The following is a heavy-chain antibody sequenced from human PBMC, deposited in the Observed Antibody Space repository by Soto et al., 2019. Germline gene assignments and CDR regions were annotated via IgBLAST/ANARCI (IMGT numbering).Heavy chain of an antibody. V-gene: IGHV3-15*07. D-gene: IGHD3-22*01. J-gene: IGHJ3*02. CDR1: GFTFSNAW. CDR2: IKSKTDGGTT. Sequence: GGSLRLSCAASGFTFSNAWMNWVRQAPGKGLEWVGRIKSKTDGGTTDYAAPVKGRFTISRDDSKNTLYLQMNSLKTEDTAVYYCTTEEVGVYYYDSSGYYVGAFDIWGQGTMVTVSS. CDR3: TTEEVGVYYYDSSGYYVGAFDI.